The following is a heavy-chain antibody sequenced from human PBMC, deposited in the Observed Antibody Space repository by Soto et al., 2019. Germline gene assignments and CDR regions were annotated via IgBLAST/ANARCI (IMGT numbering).Heavy chain of an antibody. D-gene: IGHD2-15*01. V-gene: IGHV4-39*01. CDR2: IYYSGST. CDR3: ARHTPAISISDH. J-gene: IGHJ4*02. Sequence: CTVSGGSISSSSYYWGWIRQPPGKGLEWIGSIYYSGSTYYNPSLKSRVTISVDTSKNQFSLKLSSVTAADTAVYYCARHTPAISISDHWGQGTLLTVSS. CDR1: GGSISSSSYY.